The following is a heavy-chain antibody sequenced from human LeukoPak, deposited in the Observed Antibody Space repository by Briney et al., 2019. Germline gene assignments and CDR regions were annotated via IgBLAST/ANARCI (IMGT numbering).Heavy chain of an antibody. CDR3: ARGGVVTAIPSLGNDY. J-gene: IGHJ4*02. D-gene: IGHD2-21*02. V-gene: IGHV4-34*01. Sequence: PSETLSLTCAVYGGSFSGYYWSWIRQPPGKGLEWIGEINHSGSTNYNPSLKSRVTISVDTSKNQFSLKLSSVTAADTAVYYCARGGVVTAIPSLGNDYWGQETLVTVSS. CDR2: INHSGST. CDR1: GGSFSGYY.